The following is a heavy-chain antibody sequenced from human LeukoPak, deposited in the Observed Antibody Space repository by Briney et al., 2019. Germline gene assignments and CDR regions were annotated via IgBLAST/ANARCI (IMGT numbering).Heavy chain of an antibody. J-gene: IGHJ6*02. Sequence: PGGSLRLSCAASGFTFSDYYMSWISQAPGKGLEWVSYISSSGSTIYYADSVKGRFTISRDNAKNSLYLQMNSLRAEDTAVYYCARDGGHSSSSLGYYGMDVWGQGTTVTVSS. CDR3: ARDGGHSSSSLGYYGMDV. V-gene: IGHV3-11*01. CDR2: ISSSGSTI. CDR1: GFTFSDYY. D-gene: IGHD6-6*01.